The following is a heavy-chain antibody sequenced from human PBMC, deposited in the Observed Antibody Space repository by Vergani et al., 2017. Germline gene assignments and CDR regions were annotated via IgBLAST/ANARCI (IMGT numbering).Heavy chain of an antibody. J-gene: IGHJ5*02. V-gene: IGHV4-59*01. CDR2: IYYSGST. Sequence: QVQLQESGPGLVKPSETLSLTCTVSGGSISSYYWSWIWQPPGKGLEWIGYIYYSGSTNYNPSLKSRVTISVDTSKNQFSLKLSSVTAADTAVYYCARASGRYCSSTSCYSNWFDPWGQGTLVTVSS. CDR1: GGSISSYY. CDR3: ARASGRYCSSTSCYSNWFDP. D-gene: IGHD2-2*01.